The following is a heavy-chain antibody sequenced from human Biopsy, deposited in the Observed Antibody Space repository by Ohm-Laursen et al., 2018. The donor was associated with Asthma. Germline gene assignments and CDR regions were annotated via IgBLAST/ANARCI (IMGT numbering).Heavy chain of an antibody. J-gene: IGHJ2*01. V-gene: IGHV4-39*02. Sequence: GTLSLTCVVSGDAMSTSGSYWGWIRQSSGKGLEWIGSIYYSGRTYYNPSLESRVTIPADTSKNHFSLKVTSVTAADTAVYYCARAVSSSSYWYFDLWGRGDLVTVSS. CDR3: ARAVSSSSYWYFDL. D-gene: IGHD6-6*01. CDR2: IYYSGRT. CDR1: GDAMSTSGSY.